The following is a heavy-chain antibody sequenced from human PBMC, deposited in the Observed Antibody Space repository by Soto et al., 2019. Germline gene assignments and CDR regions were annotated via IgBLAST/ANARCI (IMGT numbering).Heavy chain of an antibody. D-gene: IGHD3-22*01. Sequence: SVKVSCKASGGTFTDLGLHWVRQAPGQGLEWMGGIIPIFGTPNYARKFQGRVIITADEFTSTAHMELSSLRSEDTAVYYCARGWDHSDSSGLLTWFDPWGQGTLVTVSS. CDR3: ARGWDHSDSSGLLTWFDP. CDR2: IIPIFGTP. CDR1: GGTFTDLG. J-gene: IGHJ5*01. V-gene: IGHV1-69*13.